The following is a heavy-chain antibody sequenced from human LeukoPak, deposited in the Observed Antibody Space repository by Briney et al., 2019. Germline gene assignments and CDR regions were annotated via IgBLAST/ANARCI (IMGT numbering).Heavy chain of an antibody. CDR1: GFIFNNYG. CDR3: AKGSSGYFFDL. D-gene: IGHD3-22*01. V-gene: IGHV3-23*01. CDR2: ISNDGGGT. J-gene: IGHJ4*02. Sequence: GGSLRLSCAASGFIFNNYGVVWVRQAPGKGLEWVSAISNDGGGTTYADFVKGRFSVSRDNSKNTLFLQMNSLRAEDTALYYCAKGSSGYFFDLWGQGTLVTVSS.